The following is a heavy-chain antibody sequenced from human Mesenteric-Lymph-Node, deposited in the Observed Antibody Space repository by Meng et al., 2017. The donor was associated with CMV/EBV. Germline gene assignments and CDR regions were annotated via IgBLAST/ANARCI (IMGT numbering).Heavy chain of an antibody. D-gene: IGHD6-6*01. J-gene: IGHJ5*02. Sequence: SETLSLTCTVSGYSISSGYYWGWIRQPPGKGLEWIGSIYHSGSTYYNPSLKSRVTISVDTSKNQFSLKLSSVTAADTAVYYCARWYSSSSGFDPWGQGTLVTVSS. CDR1: GYSISSGYY. CDR2: IYHSGST. V-gene: IGHV4-38-2*02. CDR3: ARWYSSSSGFDP.